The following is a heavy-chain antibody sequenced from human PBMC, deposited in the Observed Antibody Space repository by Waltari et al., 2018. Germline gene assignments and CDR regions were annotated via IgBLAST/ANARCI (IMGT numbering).Heavy chain of an antibody. V-gene: IGHV3-23*04. CDR1: GFDFRIFE. Sequence: EVQLVESGGRLVRPGGSPRLSCVVSGFDFRIFEMTWGRQATGKGLEWVSFIRPNGDETHYADSVLCRFTVSRDNSKNTMYLQMRSLRVEDTAVYHCVKGGWIDDWGQGTLVTVST. CDR2: IRPNGDET. CDR3: VKGGWIDD. D-gene: IGHD3-3*01. J-gene: IGHJ4*02.